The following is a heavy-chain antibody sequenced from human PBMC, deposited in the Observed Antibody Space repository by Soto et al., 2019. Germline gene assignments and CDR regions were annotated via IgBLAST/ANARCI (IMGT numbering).Heavy chain of an antibody. V-gene: IGHV3-48*02. J-gene: IGHJ6*02. CDR2: ITTDSSDI. Sequence: GGSLRLSCAASGFTFRSYHMNWVRQAPGKGLEWISYITTDSSDIYYADSVKGRFTISRGDAKNSLYLQMSSLRDEDTAVYYCARDSAVYDLDVWGQGTTVTVSS. CDR3: ARDSAVYDLDV. CDR1: GFTFRSYH.